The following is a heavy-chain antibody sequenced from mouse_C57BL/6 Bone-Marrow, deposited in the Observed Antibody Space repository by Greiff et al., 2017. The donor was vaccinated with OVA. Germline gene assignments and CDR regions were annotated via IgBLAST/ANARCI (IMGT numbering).Heavy chain of an antibody. CDR2: LSRGSSTI. CDR1: GFTFSDYG. D-gene: IGHD2-3*01. CDR3: ARDGYYWYFDG. J-gene: IGHJ1*03. V-gene: IGHV5-17*01. Sequence: EVKLVESGGGLVKPGGSLKLSCEASGFTFSDYGMHWVRQAPEKGLAWVAYLSRGSSTIYYADTVKGRFTISRDKAKNTLCLQMTSMRAEDTAMDYCARDGYYWYFDGWGTGTTVTVSS.